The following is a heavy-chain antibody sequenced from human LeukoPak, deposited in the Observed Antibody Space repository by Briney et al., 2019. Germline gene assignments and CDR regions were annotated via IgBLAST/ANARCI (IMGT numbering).Heavy chain of an antibody. J-gene: IGHJ6*02. V-gene: IGHV3-66*01. CDR3: ARSPLQYYYGMDV. Sequence: GSLRLSCAASGFTVSSNYISCVRHAPPKELQWVSVIYSGGSTYYADSVKGRFTITRDNSKNTLYLQMNSLRAEDTSVYYCARSPLQYYYGMDVWGQGTTVTVSS. CDR1: GFTVSSNY. CDR2: IYSGGST.